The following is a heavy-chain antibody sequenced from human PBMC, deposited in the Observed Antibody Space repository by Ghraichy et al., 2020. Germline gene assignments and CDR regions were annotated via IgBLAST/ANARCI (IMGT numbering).Heavy chain of an antibody. J-gene: IGHJ4*02. CDR3: AKGGCSGGSCSGDY. Sequence: GESLNISCAASGFTFSSYAMSWVRQAPGKGLEWVSAISGSGGSTYYADSVKGRFTISRDNSKNTLYLQMNSLRAEDTAVYYCAKGGCSGGSCSGDYWGQGTLVTVSS. V-gene: IGHV3-23*01. CDR2: ISGSGGST. CDR1: GFTFSSYA. D-gene: IGHD2-15*01.